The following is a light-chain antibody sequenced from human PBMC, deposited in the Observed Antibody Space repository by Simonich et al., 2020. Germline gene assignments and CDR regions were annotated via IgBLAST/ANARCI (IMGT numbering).Light chain of an antibody. CDR1: SSNIGSNY. J-gene: IGLJ3*02. V-gene: IGLV1-47*01. CDR3: AAWDDSLSGWV. Sequence: QSVLTQPPSASGTPGQRVTISCSGSSSNIGSNYVYWYPQLPGTAPKLIIFRNNQRPSGVPDRFSGSKSGTSASRAISGLRSEDEADYYWAAWDDSLSGWVFGGGTKLTVL. CDR2: RNN.